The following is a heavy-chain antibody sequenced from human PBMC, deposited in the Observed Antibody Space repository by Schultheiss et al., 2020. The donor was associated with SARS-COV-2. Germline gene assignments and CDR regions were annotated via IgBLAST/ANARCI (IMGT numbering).Heavy chain of an antibody. J-gene: IGHJ6*03. Sequence: SETLSLTCTVSGGSISSGSYYWSWIRQPAGKGLEWIGRIYSSGSTNYNPSLKSRVTISVDTSKNQFSLKLSSVTAADTAVYYCARVRANYYYYMDVWGKGTTVTVSS. CDR2: IYSSGST. V-gene: IGHV4-61*02. CDR3: ARVRANYYYYMDV. CDR1: GGSISSGSYY.